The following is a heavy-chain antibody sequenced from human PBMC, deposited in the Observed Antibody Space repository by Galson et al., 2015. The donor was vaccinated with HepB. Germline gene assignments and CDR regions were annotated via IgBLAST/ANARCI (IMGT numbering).Heavy chain of an antibody. D-gene: IGHD1-26*01. CDR3: ARDRSHYDVDY. Sequence: SLRLSCAASGFTFRTYGMHWVRQAPGKGLEWVAFITSGGGGRYYADSVKGRFTISRDDSRDILYLQMNGLRVDDAARYYCARDRSHYDVDYWGQGTLVTVFS. CDR2: ITSGGGGR. V-gene: IGHV3-33*08. CDR1: GFTFRTYG. J-gene: IGHJ4*02.